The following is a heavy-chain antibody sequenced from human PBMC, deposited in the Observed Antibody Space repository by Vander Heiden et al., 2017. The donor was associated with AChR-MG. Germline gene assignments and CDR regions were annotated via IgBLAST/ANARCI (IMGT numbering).Heavy chain of an antibody. CDR3: ARCPQVFFNTPYFDY. Sequence: QVQLVESGAGLVKPGGSLRPSCAASGFTSSDVYMSGIRQAPGKWLEWLSYISGSANDIYYADSVKGRFTISRDNAKNSLYLQVNSLRAEDTAVYYCARCPQVFFNTPYFDYWGQGTLITVSS. CDR1: GFTSSDVY. V-gene: IGHV3-11*01. J-gene: IGHJ4*02. CDR2: ISGSANDI.